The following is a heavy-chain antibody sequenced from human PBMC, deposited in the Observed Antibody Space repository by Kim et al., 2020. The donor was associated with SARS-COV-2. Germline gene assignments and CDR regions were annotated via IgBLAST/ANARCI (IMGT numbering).Heavy chain of an antibody. D-gene: IGHD1-7*01. CDR1: GYNFRDYG. J-gene: IGHJ4*01. CDR3: CREPVSDWNYVFEY. Sequence: GGSLRLSCTTSGYNFRDYGLIWVRQAPGKGLEWVGLIRIKSYGETTEYAASVKGRFTISRDDSKGIAYLQMNSLKTEDTALYYCCREPVSDWNYVFEYWG. CDR2: IRIKSYGETT. V-gene: IGHV3-49*04.